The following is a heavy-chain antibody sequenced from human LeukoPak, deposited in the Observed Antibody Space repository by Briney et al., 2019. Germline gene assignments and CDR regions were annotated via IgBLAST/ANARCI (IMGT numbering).Heavy chain of an antibody. Sequence: GGSLRLSCAASGFTLSNYWLHWVRQAPGKGLVWVSRISIDGTDIKYADSVKGRFTISRDNAKNTLFLQMDSLRGEDTAVYYCGGSASGKIDYWGQGILVTVSS. J-gene: IGHJ4*02. D-gene: IGHD3-10*01. CDR3: GGSASGKIDY. V-gene: IGHV3-74*01. CDR1: GFTLSNYW. CDR2: ISIDGTDI.